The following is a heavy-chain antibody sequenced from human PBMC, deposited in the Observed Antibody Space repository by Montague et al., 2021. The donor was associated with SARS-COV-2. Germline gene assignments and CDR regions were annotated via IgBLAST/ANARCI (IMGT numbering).Heavy chain of an antibody. Sequence: PALVKPTQTPTLTCTLSEFSLSTSGMRASWIRQPPGKAREWLARIDWDDDKFYSTSLKTRLTISKDTSKNQVVLTMTNMDPVDTATYYCARSYYDILTNYYDAFDIWGQGTMVTVSS. J-gene: IGHJ3*02. V-gene: IGHV2-70*04. CDR1: EFSLSTSGMR. CDR3: ARSYYDILTNYYDAFDI. CDR2: IDWDDDK. D-gene: IGHD3-9*01.